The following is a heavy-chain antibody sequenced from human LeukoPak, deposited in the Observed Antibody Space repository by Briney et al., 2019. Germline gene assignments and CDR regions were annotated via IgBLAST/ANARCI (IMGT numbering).Heavy chain of an antibody. Sequence: NPSETLSLTCTASGDSFSRRSSYWGWLRQPPGRGLEWIGSISYSGSTSYNPSLKSRVTISVDTSKSQFSLKLTSVTAADTAVYYCAGDGDTINWFLYWGQGTLVTVSS. CDR3: AGDGDTINWFLY. CDR1: GDSFSRRSSY. J-gene: IGHJ4*02. CDR2: ISYSGST. D-gene: IGHD3-10*01. V-gene: IGHV4-39*07.